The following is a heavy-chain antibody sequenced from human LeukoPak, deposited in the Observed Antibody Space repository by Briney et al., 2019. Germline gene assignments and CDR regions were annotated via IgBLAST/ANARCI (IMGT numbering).Heavy chain of an antibody. V-gene: IGHV4-39*07. CDR1: GGSISSSSYY. CDR2: IYYSGST. D-gene: IGHD3-10*01. CDR3: ARRSLLWFGEFLDYFDY. Sequence: SETLSLTCTVSGGSISSSSYYWGWIRQPPGKGLEWIGSIYYSGSTYYNPSLKSRVTISVDTSKNQFSLKLSSVTAADTAVYYCARRSLLWFGEFLDYFDYWGQGTLVTVSS. J-gene: IGHJ4*02.